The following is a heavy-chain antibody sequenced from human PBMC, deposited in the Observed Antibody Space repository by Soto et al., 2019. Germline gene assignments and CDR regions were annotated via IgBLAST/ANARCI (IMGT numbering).Heavy chain of an antibody. CDR2: IYPRDSDT. D-gene: IGHD2-15*01. Sequence: EVQLVQSGAEVKKPGDSLKISCKASGYTFTTDWIGWVRQKPGKGLEWMGFIYPRDSDTRYSPSFEGQVTISAGKSIDTAYLQWSSLKVSDSAMYYCARLMVVAAPAGWFDPWGQGTLVTVSS. J-gene: IGHJ5*02. V-gene: IGHV5-51*01. CDR1: GYTFTTDW. CDR3: ARLMVVAAPAGWFDP.